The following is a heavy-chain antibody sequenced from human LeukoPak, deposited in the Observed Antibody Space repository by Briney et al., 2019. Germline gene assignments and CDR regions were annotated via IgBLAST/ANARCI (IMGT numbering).Heavy chain of an antibody. Sequence: ASVKVSCKASGYTFTSYDINWVRQATGQGLEWMGWMNPNNGNTGYAQKFQGRVTMTRNTSISTAYMELSSLRSEDTAVYYCARGPRSRYCSSTSCYTTRWFDPWGQGTLVTVSS. V-gene: IGHV1-8*01. CDR1: GYTFTSYD. J-gene: IGHJ5*02. CDR3: ARGPRSRYCSSTSCYTTRWFDP. D-gene: IGHD2-2*02. CDR2: MNPNNGNT.